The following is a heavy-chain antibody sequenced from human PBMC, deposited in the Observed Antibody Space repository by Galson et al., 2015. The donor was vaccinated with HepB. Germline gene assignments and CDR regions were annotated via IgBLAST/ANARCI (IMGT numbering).Heavy chain of an antibody. J-gene: IGHJ4*02. D-gene: IGHD3/OR15-3a*01. V-gene: IGHV1-69*04. Sequence: SAKVSCKASGGTFSSYAISWVRQAPGQGLEWMGRIIPILGIANYAQKFQGRVTITADKSTSTAYMELSSLRSEDTAVYYCARAAGWTGTDGYFDYWGQGTLVTVSS. CDR3: ARAAGWTGTDGYFDY. CDR1: GGTFSSYA. CDR2: IIPILGIA.